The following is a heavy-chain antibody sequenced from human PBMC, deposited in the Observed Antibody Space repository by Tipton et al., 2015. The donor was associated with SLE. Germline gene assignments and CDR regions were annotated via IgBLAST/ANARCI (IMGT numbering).Heavy chain of an antibody. Sequence: TLSLTCTVSGGSISSYYCHWVRQPAGKGLEWVGRVYTTGVTNYNPSLTSRGTMSVDTSKKQFSLRLTSVTAADTAVYYCSKGRDTWNYGWLDSWGPGTLVTVSS. CDR2: VYTTGVT. V-gene: IGHV4-4*07. J-gene: IGHJ5*01. CDR3: SKGRDTWNYGWLDS. D-gene: IGHD1-7*01. CDR1: GGSISSYY.